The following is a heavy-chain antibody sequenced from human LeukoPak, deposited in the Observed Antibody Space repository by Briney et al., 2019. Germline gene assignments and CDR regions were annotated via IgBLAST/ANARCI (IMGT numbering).Heavy chain of an antibody. J-gene: IGHJ6*03. Sequence: PSETLSLTCTVSGGSISSSSYYWGWIRQPPGKGLEWIVSIYYSGSTYYNPSLKSRVTISVDTSKNQFSLKLSSVTAADTAVYYCARSEDPSSGWYIYYYYYMDVWGKGTTVTVSS. CDR1: GGSISSSSYY. CDR3: ARSEDPSSGWYIYYYYYMDV. V-gene: IGHV4-39*07. CDR2: IYYSGST. D-gene: IGHD6-19*01.